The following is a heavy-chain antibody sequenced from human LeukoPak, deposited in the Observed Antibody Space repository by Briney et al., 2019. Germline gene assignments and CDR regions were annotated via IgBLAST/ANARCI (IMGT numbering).Heavy chain of an antibody. V-gene: IGHV3-30*04. Sequence: GGSLRLSCAASGFSFSKYAMDWVRQAPGKGLEWVAIISKDGSMRYYAASVKGRFTISRDDSNSTLFLQMDNLRVEDTATYYCAKDIELFMSWGQGTLVIVSS. CDR3: AKDIELFMS. CDR1: GFSFSKYA. CDR2: ISKDGSMR. J-gene: IGHJ5*02. D-gene: IGHD1-26*01.